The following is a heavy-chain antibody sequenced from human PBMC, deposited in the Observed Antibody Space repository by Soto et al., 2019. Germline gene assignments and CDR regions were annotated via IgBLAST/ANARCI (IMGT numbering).Heavy chain of an antibody. V-gene: IGHV3-33*01. D-gene: IGHD2-21*01. J-gene: IGHJ4*02. Sequence: QVQLVESGGGVVQPGRSLRLSCAAPGFTCSSYGMHWVRQAPGKGLEWVAVIWYDGSNKYYADSVKGRFTISRDNSKNTLYLQMNSLRAEDTAVYYCARAAGLFDWGQGTLVTVSS. CDR1: GFTCSSYG. CDR3: ARAAGLFD. CDR2: IWYDGSNK.